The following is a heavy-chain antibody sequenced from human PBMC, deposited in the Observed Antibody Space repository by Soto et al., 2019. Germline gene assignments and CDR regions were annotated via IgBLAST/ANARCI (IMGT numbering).Heavy chain of an antibody. J-gene: IGHJ4*02. V-gene: IGHV4-59*01. CDR1: GGSISSYY. CDR2: IYYSGST. CDR3: ARAQANWGLGWLINDH. Sequence: SETLSLTCTVSGGSISSYYWSWIRQPPGKGLEWIGYIYYSGSTKYNPSLKSRVTISVDTSKNQFSLKLSSVTAADTAVYYCARAQANWGLGWLINDHWGQGTLVTVSS. D-gene: IGHD7-27*01.